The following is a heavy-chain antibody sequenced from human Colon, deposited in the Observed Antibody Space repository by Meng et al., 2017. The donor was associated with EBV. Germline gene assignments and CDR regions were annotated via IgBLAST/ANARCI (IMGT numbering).Heavy chain of an antibody. J-gene: IGHJ5*02. CDR2: IYHGGTT. D-gene: IGHD2-21*02. CDR3: ARGPYCGGDCYWFDP. Sequence: LQESDSGLVQPSQSLSLTCAVSGDSISSGDYSWSWIRQPSGQGLEWIGYIYHGGTTYNTSLKSRVTISVDNSKNQFSLRLTSVTAADTAVYYCARGPYCGGDCYWFDPWGQGTLVTVSS. V-gene: IGHV4-30-2*01. CDR1: GDSISSGDYS.